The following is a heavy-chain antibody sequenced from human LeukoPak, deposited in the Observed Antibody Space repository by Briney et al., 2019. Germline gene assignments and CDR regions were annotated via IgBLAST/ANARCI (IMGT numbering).Heavy chain of an antibody. D-gene: IGHD3-3*01. CDR1: GFTFSSYA. CDR2: LSGSGGST. Sequence: PGGSLRLSCAASGFTFSSYAMSWVRQAPGKGLEWVSALSGSGGSTYYADSVKGRFTISRDNSKNTLYLQMNSPRAEDTAVYYCAKVDLGYYDFWSGYGFDFWGQGTLVTDSS. V-gene: IGHV3-23*01. CDR3: AKVDLGYYDFWSGYGFDF. J-gene: IGHJ4*02.